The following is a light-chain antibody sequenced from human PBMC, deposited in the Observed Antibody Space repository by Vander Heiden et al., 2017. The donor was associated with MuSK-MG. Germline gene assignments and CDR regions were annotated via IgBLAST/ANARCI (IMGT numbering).Light chain of an antibody. CDR1: QSIDSF. V-gene: IGKV1-39*01. Sequence: DILLTQSPSSMSASVGDRVTITCRASQSIDSFLNWYQQRPGEAPRLLIYASSILHSGVPERFSGSGSGTGFTLTINRLQPEDFATYYCQQSHSVPGTFGQGTKV. CDR2: ASS. CDR3: QQSHSVPGT. J-gene: IGKJ1*01.